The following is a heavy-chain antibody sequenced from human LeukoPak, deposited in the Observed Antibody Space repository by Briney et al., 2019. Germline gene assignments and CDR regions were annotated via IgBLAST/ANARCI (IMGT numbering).Heavy chain of an antibody. Sequence: GGSLRLSCAASGFTFSSYAMSWVRQAPGKGLEWVSAISGSGGSTYYADSVKGRFTISRDNSKNTLYLQMNSLRAEDTAVYYCARDRPTYYYDRSGHYDAFDIWGHGTMVTVSS. V-gene: IGHV3-23*01. CDR3: ARDRPTYYYDRSGHYDAFDI. J-gene: IGHJ3*02. CDR1: GFTFSSYA. CDR2: ISGSGGST. D-gene: IGHD3-22*01.